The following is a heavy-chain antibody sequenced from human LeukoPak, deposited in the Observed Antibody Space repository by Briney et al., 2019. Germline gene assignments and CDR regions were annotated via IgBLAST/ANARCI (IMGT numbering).Heavy chain of an antibody. V-gene: IGHV4-39*07. Sequence: SETLSLTCNVSGGSISRSSYYWGWIRQPPGKGLEWIGSIYYNGNTYYNPSLKSRVTISVDTSKNQFSLKLSSVTAADTAVYYCARLATPSTMAARGRSWFESWGQGTLVTVSS. J-gene: IGHJ5*01. D-gene: IGHD6-6*01. CDR3: ARLATPSTMAARGRSWFES. CDR2: IYYNGNT. CDR1: GGSISRSSYY.